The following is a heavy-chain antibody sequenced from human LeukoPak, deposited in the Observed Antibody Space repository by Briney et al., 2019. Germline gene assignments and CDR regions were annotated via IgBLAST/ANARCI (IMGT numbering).Heavy chain of an antibody. CDR2: IRSKANSYAT. CDR1: GFTFSGSA. V-gene: IGHV3-73*01. Sequence: GGSLRLSCAASGFTFSGSAMHWVRQASGKGLEWVGRIRSKANSYATAYAASVKGRFTISRDDSKNTAYLQMNSLKTEDTAVYYCARPSFTQGSYFDGWGQGTLVTVSS. J-gene: IGHJ4*02. D-gene: IGHD2-15*01. CDR3: ARPSFTQGSYFDG.